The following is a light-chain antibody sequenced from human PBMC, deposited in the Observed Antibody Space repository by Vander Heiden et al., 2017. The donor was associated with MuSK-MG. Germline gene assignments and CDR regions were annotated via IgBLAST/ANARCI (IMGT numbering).Light chain of an antibody. CDR1: SSNIGAGYD. CDR3: QSYDSSRSERV. Sequence: QSVLTQPPSVSGAPGQRVTISCTGSSSNIGAGYDVHWYQQLPGTAPKLLIYGNSNRPSGVPDRFSGSKSGTSASLAITGLQAEDEADYYCQSYDSSRSERVFGGGTKRTVL. CDR2: GNS. V-gene: IGLV1-40*01. J-gene: IGLJ2*01.